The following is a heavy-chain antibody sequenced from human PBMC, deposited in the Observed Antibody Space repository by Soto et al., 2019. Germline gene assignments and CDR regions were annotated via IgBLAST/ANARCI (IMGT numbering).Heavy chain of an antibody. CDR3: ARDPGYIYGQPFDF. CDR1: GFTFNTFA. CDR2: ISGSGGNT. Sequence: EVQLLESGGGLGQPGGSLRLSCAASGFTFNTFAMSWVRQAPGKGLQWVSAISGSGGNTYYADSVKGRFTISRDNSKNTLYLEMNSLRAEDTAVYYCARDPGYIYGQPFDFWGQGTLVTVSS. D-gene: IGHD5-18*01. J-gene: IGHJ4*02. V-gene: IGHV3-23*01.